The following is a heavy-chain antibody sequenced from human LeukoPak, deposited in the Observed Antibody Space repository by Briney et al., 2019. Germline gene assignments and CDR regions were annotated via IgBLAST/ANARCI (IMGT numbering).Heavy chain of an antibody. Sequence: PGGSLRLSCVGSGFTFRSHAMSWVRQAPEKGLEFVSGIYENGGTTYYADSVKGRFSISRDNSKNTLYLQMDSLRAEDTAVYYCARIGRAGSAAGYYFDYWGQGTLVTVSS. CDR2: IYENGGTT. V-gene: IGHV3-23*01. J-gene: IGHJ4*02. CDR1: GFTFRSHA. CDR3: ARIGRAGSAAGYYFDY. D-gene: IGHD6-13*01.